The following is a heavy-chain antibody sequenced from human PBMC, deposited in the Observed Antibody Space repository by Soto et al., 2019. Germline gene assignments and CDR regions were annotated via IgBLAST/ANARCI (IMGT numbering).Heavy chain of an antibody. CDR1: GGPFSGYY. V-gene: IGHV4-34*01. Sequence: QVQLQQWGAGLLKPSETLSLTCAVYGGPFSGYYWTWIRQPPGTGLEWIGEINDSGSTNYNPSLKRRVTTSVDTAKNQFSLKLTSVTAADTAVYYCARNKITGLVDYWGQGTLVTVSS. J-gene: IGHJ4*02. D-gene: IGHD2-8*02. CDR2: INDSGST. CDR3: ARNKITGLVDY.